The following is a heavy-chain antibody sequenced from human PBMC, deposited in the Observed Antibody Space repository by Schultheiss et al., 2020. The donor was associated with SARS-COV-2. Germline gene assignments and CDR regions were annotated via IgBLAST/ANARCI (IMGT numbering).Heavy chain of an antibody. CDR1: GGSISGYY. Sequence: SETLSLTCTVFGGSISGYYWSWIRQPPGKGLEWIAYKHYTGSSNYNPSLISRVTTSVDTSKNQFSLWLISVTAADTAVYYCARWQMNYYDSSGYFDYWGQGTLVTVSS. J-gene: IGHJ4*02. V-gene: IGHV4-59*08. CDR3: ARWQMNYYDSSGYFDY. CDR2: KHYTGSS. D-gene: IGHD3-22*01.